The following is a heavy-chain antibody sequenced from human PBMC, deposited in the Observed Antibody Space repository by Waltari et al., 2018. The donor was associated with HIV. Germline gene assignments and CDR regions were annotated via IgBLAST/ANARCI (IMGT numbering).Heavy chain of an antibody. CDR1: GFTFRDYY. D-gene: IGHD4-17*01. Sequence: QVQLEESGGDLVKPGGSLRLSCAASGFTFRDYYMSWMRQAPGKGLDWIAHISRGGSSTYYADAGKGRFTISRDNAKNSLYLQMLSLRAEDTAIYYCARGEQSAHGPSDYWGQGTLVTVSS. CDR2: ISRGGSST. J-gene: IGHJ4*02. V-gene: IGHV3-11*01. CDR3: ARGEQSAHGPSDY.